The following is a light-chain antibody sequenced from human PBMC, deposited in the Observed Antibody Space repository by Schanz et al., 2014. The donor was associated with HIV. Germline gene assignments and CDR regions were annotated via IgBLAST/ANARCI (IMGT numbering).Light chain of an antibody. CDR3: HHYGGS. Sequence: EIVLTQSPATLSLSPGERATLSCRASRSVGNFFAWYQQKPGQAPKLLIFDASKRAPGIPARFSGSGSETDFTLTISSLEPEDFAVYYCHHYGGSFGPGTTVDYK. CDR1: RSVGNF. CDR2: DAS. V-gene: IGKV3-11*01. J-gene: IGKJ3*01.